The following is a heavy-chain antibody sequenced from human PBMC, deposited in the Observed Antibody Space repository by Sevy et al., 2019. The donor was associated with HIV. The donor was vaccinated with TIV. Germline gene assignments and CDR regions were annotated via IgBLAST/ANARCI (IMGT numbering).Heavy chain of an antibody. CDR3: ARDPRIAVAGNYFDY. CDR1: GGTFSSYA. CDR2: IIPIFGTA. D-gene: IGHD6-19*01. V-gene: IGHV1-69*13. Sequence: ASVKVSCKASGGTFSSYAISWVRQAPGQGLEWMGGIIPIFGTANYAQKFQGRVTITADESTSTAYMELSSLRSEDTAVYYCARDPRIAVAGNYFDYWGQGTLFTVSS. J-gene: IGHJ4*02.